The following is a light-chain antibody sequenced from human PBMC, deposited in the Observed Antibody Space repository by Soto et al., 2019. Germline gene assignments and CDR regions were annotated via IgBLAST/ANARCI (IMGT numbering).Light chain of an antibody. Sequence: QSALTQPASVSGSPGQSITISCTGTSSDVGGYNYVSWYQQHPGKAPKLMIYDVSNRPSGVSNRFSGSKSGNTASLTISGLQAEDEADYYCSSYTSSSTYVLGTGTKRTVL. CDR1: SSDVGGYNY. J-gene: IGLJ1*01. V-gene: IGLV2-14*01. CDR2: DVS. CDR3: SSYTSSSTYV.